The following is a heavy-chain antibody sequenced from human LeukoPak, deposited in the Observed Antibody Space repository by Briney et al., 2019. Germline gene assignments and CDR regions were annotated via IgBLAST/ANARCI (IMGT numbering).Heavy chain of an antibody. Sequence: SETLSLTCAVSGGSISSGDYSWSWIRQPPGKGLEWIGYIYHSGRTYYNPSLKSRVTISVDTSKNQFSLKLSSVTAADTAVYYCARDGRGTGITGTTVAFDIWGQGTMVTVSS. CDR2: IYHSGRT. CDR3: ARDGRGTGITGTTVAFDI. CDR1: GGSISSGDYS. D-gene: IGHD1-7*01. V-gene: IGHV4-30-2*05. J-gene: IGHJ3*02.